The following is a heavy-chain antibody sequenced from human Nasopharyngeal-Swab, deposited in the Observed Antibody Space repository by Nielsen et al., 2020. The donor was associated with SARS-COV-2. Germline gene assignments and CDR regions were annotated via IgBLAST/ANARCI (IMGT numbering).Heavy chain of an antibody. CDR3: ARDRDAAAAGTIN. V-gene: IGHV4-39*07. CDR2: IYYSGST. J-gene: IGHJ4*02. CDR1: GGSISSSSYY. D-gene: IGHD6-13*01. Sequence: SETLFLTCTVSGGSISSSSYYWGWIRQPPGKGLEWIGSIYYSGSTYYNPSLKSRVTISVDTSKNQFSLKLSSVTAADTAVYYCARDRDAAAAGTINWGQGTLVTVSS.